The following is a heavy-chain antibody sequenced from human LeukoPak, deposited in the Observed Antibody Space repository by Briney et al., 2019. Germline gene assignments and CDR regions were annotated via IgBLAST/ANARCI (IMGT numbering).Heavy chain of an antibody. D-gene: IGHD3-10*01. CDR1: GFTFDDYA. V-gene: IGHV3-9*01. CDR3: AKDLVPYGSGSYFDY. CDR2: ISWNSGSI. J-gene: IGHJ4*02. Sequence: GRSLRLSCAASGFTFDDYAMHWVRQAPGKGLEWVSGISWNSGSIGYADSVKGRFTISRDNAKNSLYLQMNSLRAEDTALYYCAKDLVPYGSGSYFDYWGQGTLVTVSS.